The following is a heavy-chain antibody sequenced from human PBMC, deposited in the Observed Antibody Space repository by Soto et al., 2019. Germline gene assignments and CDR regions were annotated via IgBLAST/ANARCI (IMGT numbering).Heavy chain of an antibody. CDR3: ARPIAMEDYYYYGMDV. Sequence: GGSLRLSCAAPGFTFSTYAMHWVRQAPGKGLEWLAFISYDGSKYYTADSVKGRFTVSRDNSKNTLYLQMNSLRAEDTAVYYCARPIAMEDYYYYGMDVWGQGTTVTVSS. CDR2: ISYDGSKY. D-gene: IGHD5-18*01. J-gene: IGHJ6*02. CDR1: GFTFSTYA. V-gene: IGHV3-30*03.